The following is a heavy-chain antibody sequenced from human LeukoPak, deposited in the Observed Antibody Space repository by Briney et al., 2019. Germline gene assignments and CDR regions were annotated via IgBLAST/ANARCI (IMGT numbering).Heavy chain of an antibody. V-gene: IGHV1-69*01. J-gene: IGHJ4*02. CDR2: IIPIFGTA. Sequence: SVQVSCEASGGTFSSYAISWVRQAPGQGLEWMGGIIPIFGTANYAQKFQGRVTITADESTSTAYMELSSLRSEDTAVYYCASEVSRDFWSGQAFDYWGQGTLVTVSS. CDR1: GGTFSSYA. CDR3: ASEVSRDFWSGQAFDY. D-gene: IGHD3-3*01.